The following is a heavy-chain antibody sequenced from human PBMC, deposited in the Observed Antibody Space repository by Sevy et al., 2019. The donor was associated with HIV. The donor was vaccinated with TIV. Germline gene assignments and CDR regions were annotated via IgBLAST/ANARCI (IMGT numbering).Heavy chain of an antibody. CDR2: LSGSGGTT. CDR1: VFTFFSHI. CDR3: ATGTTDSSISWVFDV. D-gene: IGHD6-13*01. J-gene: IGHJ3*01. Sequence: GGSLRLSCAASVFTFFSHIKSWVRQAPGKGLEWVSGLSGSGGTTYYADSVKGRFSISRDNSKNKLYLQMSSLRIEDTAVYYCATGTTDSSISWVFDVWGQGTMVTVSS. V-gene: IGHV3-23*01.